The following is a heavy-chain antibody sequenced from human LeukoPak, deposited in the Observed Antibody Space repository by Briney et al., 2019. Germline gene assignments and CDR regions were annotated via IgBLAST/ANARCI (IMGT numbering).Heavy chain of an antibody. CDR2: IYYSGST. Sequence: LRLSCAASGFTFSSYAMSWVRQAPGKGLEWIGYIYYSGSTYYNPSLKSRVTISVDTSKNQFSLKLSSVTAADTAVYYCAGCITMVRGVIRDWGQGTLVTVSS. CDR3: AGCITMVRGVIRD. CDR1: GFTFSSYA. J-gene: IGHJ4*02. V-gene: IGHV4-30-4*08. D-gene: IGHD3-10*01.